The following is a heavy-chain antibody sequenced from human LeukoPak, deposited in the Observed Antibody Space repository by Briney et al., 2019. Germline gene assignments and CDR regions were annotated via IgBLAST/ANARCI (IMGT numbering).Heavy chain of an antibody. J-gene: IGHJ5*02. Sequence: GASVKVSCKASGYTFTSYDINWVRQAPGQGLEWMGWMNPNSGNTVYAQKFQGRVTMTRNTSISTAYMELSSLRSEDTAVYYCARVDTDSDPWGQGTLVTVSS. V-gene: IGHV1-8*01. CDR1: GYTFTSYD. CDR2: MNPNSGNT. CDR3: ARVDTDSDP.